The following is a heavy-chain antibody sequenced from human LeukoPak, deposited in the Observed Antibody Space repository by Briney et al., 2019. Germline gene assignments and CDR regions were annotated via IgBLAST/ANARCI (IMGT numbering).Heavy chain of an antibody. Sequence: SVKVSCKASGGTFSSYAISWVRQAPGQGLEWMGGITPIFGTANYAQKFQGRVTITTDESTSTAYMELSSLRSEDTAVYYCASGGGPYCSSTSCYALLGYWGQGTLVTVSS. CDR3: ASGGGPYCSSTSCYALLGY. V-gene: IGHV1-69*05. D-gene: IGHD2-2*01. CDR2: ITPIFGTA. J-gene: IGHJ4*02. CDR1: GGTFSSYA.